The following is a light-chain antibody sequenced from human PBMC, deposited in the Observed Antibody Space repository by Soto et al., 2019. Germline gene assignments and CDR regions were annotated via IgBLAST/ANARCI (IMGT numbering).Light chain of an antibody. V-gene: IGKV1-33*01. CDR3: QQYARFQLT. J-gene: IGKJ4*01. Sequence: DIQLTQSPSSLSASVGDRVTITCQASHDITNYLNWYQQKPGKAPKLLIYGASNLQSGVPSRFSGSGSGTDFTFTITSLQPEDFATYFCQQYARFQLTFGGGTKVDIK. CDR2: GAS. CDR1: HDITNY.